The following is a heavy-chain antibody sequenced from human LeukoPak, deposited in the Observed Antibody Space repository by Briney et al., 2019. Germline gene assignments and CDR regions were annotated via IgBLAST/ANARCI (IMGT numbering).Heavy chain of an antibody. CDR1: AYTFTTYY. Sequence: ASVKVSCKASAYTFTTYYMHWVRRAPGQGLEWMGWINPNSGGTYYAQKFQGRVTMTRDTSISTAYMELSRLRSDDTAVYYCARDLIDGYYDSSGNFDYWGQGTLVTVSS. CDR2: INPNSGGT. CDR3: ARDLIDGYYDSSGNFDY. V-gene: IGHV1-2*02. J-gene: IGHJ4*02. D-gene: IGHD3-22*01.